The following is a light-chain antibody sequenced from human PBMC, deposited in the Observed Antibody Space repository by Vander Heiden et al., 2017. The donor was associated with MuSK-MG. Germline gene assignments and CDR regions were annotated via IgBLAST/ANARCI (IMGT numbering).Light chain of an antibody. Sequence: QSDLTQPASGSGAPGQSITITCTGTSSDLGLYNYVSWYQHHPGKAPKVIIYDVSDRPSGVSDRFSGSKSGNTASLTISGLQAEDEADYYCSSYSTSSTRLFGGGTKVTVL. J-gene: IGLJ3*02. V-gene: IGLV2-14*03. CDR2: DVS. CDR3: SSYSTSSTRL. CDR1: SSDLGLYNY.